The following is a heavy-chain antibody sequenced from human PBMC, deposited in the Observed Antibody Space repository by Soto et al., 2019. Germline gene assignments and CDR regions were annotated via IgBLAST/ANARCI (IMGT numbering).Heavy chain of an antibody. V-gene: IGHV3-33*01. CDR3: ARDWAVKGAYMDV. D-gene: IGHD4-17*01. CDR2: IWYDGSNK. J-gene: IGHJ6*03. Sequence: ESGGGVVQPGRSLRLSCAASGFTSSSYGMHWVRQAPGKGLEWVAVIWYDGSNKYYADSVKGRFTISRDNSKNTLYLQMNSLRAEDTAVYYCARDWAVKGAYMDVWGKGTTVTVSS. CDR1: GFTSSSYG.